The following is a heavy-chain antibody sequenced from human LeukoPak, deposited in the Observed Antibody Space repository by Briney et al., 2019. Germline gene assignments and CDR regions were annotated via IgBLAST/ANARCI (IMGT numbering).Heavy chain of an antibody. D-gene: IGHD2-2*01. CDR2: IRSKANSYAT. V-gene: IGHV3-73*01. CDR3: RGVPAAGGVDY. J-gene: IGHJ4*02. CDR1: GFTFSGSA. Sequence: GGSLRLSCAASGFTFSGSAMHWVRQTSGKGLEWAGRIRSKANSYATAYAASVKGRFTISRDDSKNTAYLQMNSLKTEDTAVYYCRGVPAAGGVDYWGQGTLVTVSS.